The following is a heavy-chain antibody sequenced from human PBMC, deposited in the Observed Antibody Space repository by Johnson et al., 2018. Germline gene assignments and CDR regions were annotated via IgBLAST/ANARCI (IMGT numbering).Heavy chain of an antibody. Sequence: QVQLVQSGGGVVQPGRSLRLSCAASGFTFRNYGMHWVRQAPGKGLEWVAVISYDGSNKYYADSVKGRFTISRDNSKNTLYLQMNSLRSGDTALYYFAKESYYGSGSSRSFDIWGQGTMVTVSS. CDR3: AKESYYGSGSSRSFDI. CDR1: GFTFRNYG. D-gene: IGHD3-10*01. CDR2: ISYDGSNK. V-gene: IGHV3-30*18. J-gene: IGHJ3*02.